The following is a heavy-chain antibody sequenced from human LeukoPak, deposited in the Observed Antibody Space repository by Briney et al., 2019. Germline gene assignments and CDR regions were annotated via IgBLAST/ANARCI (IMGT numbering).Heavy chain of an antibody. CDR1: GFTFSSYW. CDR3: AKGSRVVRGPSGDV. D-gene: IGHD3-10*01. V-gene: IGHV3-23*01. J-gene: IGHJ6*04. CDR2: ISGSGGST. Sequence: GGSLRLSCATSGFTFSSYWMHWVRQAPGKGLEWVSAISGSGGSTYYADSVKGRFTISRDNSKNTLYLQMNSLRAEDTAVYYCAKGSRVVRGPSGDVWGKGTTVTVSS.